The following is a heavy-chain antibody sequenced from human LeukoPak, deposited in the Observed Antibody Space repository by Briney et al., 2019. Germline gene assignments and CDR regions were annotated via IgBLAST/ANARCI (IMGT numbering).Heavy chain of an antibody. D-gene: IGHD3-22*01. CDR2: IYHTGST. CDR1: GGSISSSSYY. CDR3: ARHWGSTMTHLDY. J-gene: IGHJ4*02. Sequence: SETLSLTCTVSGGSISSSSYYWVWIRQPPGKGLEWVGTIYHTGSTYYNPSLKSRVAISVNTSKSHLSLKLTSVTAADTAVHFCARHWGSTMTHLDYWGQGTLVTVSS. V-gene: IGHV4-39*01.